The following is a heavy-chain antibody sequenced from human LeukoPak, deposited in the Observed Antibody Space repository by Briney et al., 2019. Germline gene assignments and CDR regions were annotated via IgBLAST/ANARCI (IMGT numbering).Heavy chain of an antibody. J-gene: IGHJ4*02. CDR1: GGTFSSYD. CDR2: ITPIFGTA. CDR3: ARSEWELTLDY. D-gene: IGHD1-26*01. V-gene: IGHV1-69*13. Sequence: SVKVSCKASGGTFSSYDISWVRQAPGQGLEWMGEITPIFGTANYAHKFQSRVTITADESTSTAYMELSSLRYEDTAVYYCARSEWELTLDYWGQGTLLTVSS.